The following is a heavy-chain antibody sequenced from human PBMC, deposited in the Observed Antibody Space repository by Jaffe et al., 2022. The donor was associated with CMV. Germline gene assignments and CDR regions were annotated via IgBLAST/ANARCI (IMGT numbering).Heavy chain of an antibody. Sequence: EVQLVESGGGLVQPGRSLRLSCTASGFTFGDYAMSWVRQAPGKGLEWVGFIRSKAYGGTTEYAASVKGRFTISRDDSKSIAYLQMNSLKTEDTAVYYCTRFYCSGGSCYDYYYYMDVWGKGTTVTVSS. CDR2: IRSKAYGGTT. CDR1: GFTFGDYA. CDR3: TRFYCSGGSCYDYYYYMDV. D-gene: IGHD2-15*01. V-gene: IGHV3-49*04. J-gene: IGHJ6*03.